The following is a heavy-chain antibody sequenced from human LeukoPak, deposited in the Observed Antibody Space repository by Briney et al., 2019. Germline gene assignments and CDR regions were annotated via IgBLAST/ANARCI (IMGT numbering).Heavy chain of an antibody. CDR1: GFTFSSYS. V-gene: IGHV3-64*01. Sequence: GGSLRLSCAASGFTFSSYSMNWVRQAPGKGLEYVSAISSNGGSTYYANSVKGRFTISRDNSKNTLYLQMGSLRAEDMAVYYCARDSRLAGSDYWGQGTLVTVSS. CDR3: ARDSRLAGSDY. D-gene: IGHD3-3*02. CDR2: ISSNGGST. J-gene: IGHJ4*02.